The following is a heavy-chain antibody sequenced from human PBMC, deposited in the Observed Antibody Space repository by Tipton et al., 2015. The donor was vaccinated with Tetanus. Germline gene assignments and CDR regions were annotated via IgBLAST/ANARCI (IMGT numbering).Heavy chain of an antibody. Sequence: SLRLSCAASGFTVSSNYMSWVRQAPGKGLEWVSVIYSGGSTYYADSVKGRFTISRGNSKNTLYLQMNSLRAEDTAVYYCARGMASGSPYISDYWGQGTLVTVSS. D-gene: IGHD3-10*01. CDR3: ARGMASGSPYISDY. V-gene: IGHV3-53*01. J-gene: IGHJ4*02. CDR2: IYSGGST. CDR1: GFTVSSNY.